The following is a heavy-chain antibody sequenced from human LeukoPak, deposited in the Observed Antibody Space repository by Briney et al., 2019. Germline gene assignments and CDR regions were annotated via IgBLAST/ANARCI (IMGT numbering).Heavy chain of an antibody. V-gene: IGHV3-23*01. CDR2: ISGSGGST. J-gene: IGHJ4*02. CDR3: AKGTRYGSLASFDY. D-gene: IGHD2-15*01. Sequence: GGSLRLSCAASGFTFSSYAMSWVRQAPGKGLEWVSAISGSGGSTYYADSVKGRLTISRDNSKNTLYLQMNSLRAEDTAVYYCAKGTRYGSLASFDYWGQGTLVTVSS. CDR1: GFTFSSYA.